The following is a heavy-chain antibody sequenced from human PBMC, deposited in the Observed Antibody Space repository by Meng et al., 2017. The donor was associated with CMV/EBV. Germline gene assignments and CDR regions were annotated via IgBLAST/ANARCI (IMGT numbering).Heavy chain of an antibody. Sequence: ASAKVSCKASGYTFTSYCISWVRQAPGQGLEGRGWISAYNGNTNYAQKLQGRVTMTTDTSTSTAYMELRSLRSDDTAVYYCAGATYYDFWSGYPTDVWGQGTTVTVSS. CDR1: GYTFTSYC. CDR2: ISAYNGNT. CDR3: AGATYYDFWSGYPTDV. J-gene: IGHJ6*02. D-gene: IGHD3-3*01. V-gene: IGHV1-18*01.